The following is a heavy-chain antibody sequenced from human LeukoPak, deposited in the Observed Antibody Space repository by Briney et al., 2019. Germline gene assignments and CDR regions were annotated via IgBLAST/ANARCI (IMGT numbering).Heavy chain of an antibody. V-gene: IGHV3-21*01. CDR1: GFTFSSYS. Sequence: GGSLRLSCVASGFTFSSYSMNWVRQAPGKGLEWVSSISSSSSYIYYADSLKGRFTISRDNAKSSPYLQMNSLRAEDTAVYYCASEQSGNYYRPFDSWGQGTLVTVSS. CDR2: ISSSSSYI. CDR3: ASEQSGNYYRPFDS. D-gene: IGHD1-26*01. J-gene: IGHJ4*02.